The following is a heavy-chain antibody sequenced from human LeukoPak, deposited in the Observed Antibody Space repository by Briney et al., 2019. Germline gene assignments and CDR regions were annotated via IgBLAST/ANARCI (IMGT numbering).Heavy chain of an antibody. J-gene: IGHJ4*02. D-gene: IGHD6-13*01. CDR2: IYSGGST. CDR1: GFTVSSNY. Sequence: GGSLRLSCAASGFTVSSNYMSWVRQAPGKGLEWVSVIYSGGSTYYADSVKGRFTISRDNSKNTLYLQMNSLRAEDTAVYYCAREGDQRAPMDSSSWYDWGQGTLVTVSS. V-gene: IGHV3-66*01. CDR3: AREGDQRAPMDSSSWYD.